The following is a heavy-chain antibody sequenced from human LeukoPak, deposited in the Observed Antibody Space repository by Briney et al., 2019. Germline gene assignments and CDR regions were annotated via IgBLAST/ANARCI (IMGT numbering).Heavy chain of an antibody. Sequence: SQTLSLTCTVSGGSISSYYWSWIRQPPGKRLEWIGYIYYSGSTNYNPSLKSRVTISVDTSKNQFSLRLSSVTAADTAVYYCARVGCSGGSCYSGYYYGMDVWGQGTTVTVSS. CDR2: IYYSGST. J-gene: IGHJ6*02. CDR1: GGSISSYY. V-gene: IGHV4-59*08. D-gene: IGHD2-15*01. CDR3: ARVGCSGGSCYSGYYYGMDV.